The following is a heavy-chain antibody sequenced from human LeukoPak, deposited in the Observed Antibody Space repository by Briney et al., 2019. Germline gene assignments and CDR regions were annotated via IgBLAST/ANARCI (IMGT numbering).Heavy chain of an antibody. V-gene: IGHV1-2*02. CDR2: INPNSGGT. D-gene: IGHD5-18*01. J-gene: IGHJ4*02. CDR3: ARDIRQLWPNFPGDY. Sequence: GASVKVSCKASGYTFTGYYMHWVRQAPGQGLEWMGWINPNSGGTNYAQKFQGRVTMTRDTSISTAYMELSRLRSDDTAVYYCARDIRQLWPNFPGDYWGQGTLVTVSS. CDR1: GYTFTGYY.